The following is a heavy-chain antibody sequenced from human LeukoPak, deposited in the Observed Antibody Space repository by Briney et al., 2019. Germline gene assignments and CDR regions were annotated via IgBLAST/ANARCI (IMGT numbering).Heavy chain of an antibody. D-gene: IGHD6-6*01. CDR3: ARTRAFDY. J-gene: IGHJ4*02. V-gene: IGHV3-48*03. CDR2: ISSSGSTM. CDR1: GFTFSSYA. Sequence: GGSLRLSCAASGFTFSSYAMSWVRQAPGKGLEWVSYISSSGSTMYYADSVKGRFTISRDNAKNSLYLQMNSLRAEDTAVYYCARTRAFDYWGQGTLVTVSS.